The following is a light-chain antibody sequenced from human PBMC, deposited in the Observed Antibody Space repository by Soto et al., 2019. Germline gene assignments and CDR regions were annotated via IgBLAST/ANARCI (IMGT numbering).Light chain of an antibody. CDR3: QQYNIWPPLT. Sequence: EIVMTQSPATLSVSPGERATLSCRASQSVSSNLAWYQQKPGQAPRLLIYDASNRATGIPARFSGSGSGTEVTVTISSLQSEDLAVCYCQQYNIWPPLTFGGGTKVEIK. J-gene: IGKJ4*01. CDR2: DAS. CDR1: QSVSSN. V-gene: IGKV3-15*01.